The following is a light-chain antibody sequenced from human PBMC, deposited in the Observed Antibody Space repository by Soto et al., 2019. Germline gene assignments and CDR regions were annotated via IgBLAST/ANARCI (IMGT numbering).Light chain of an antibody. CDR2: STS. J-gene: IGKJ3*01. CDR1: QGLSSY. Sequence: DIQLTQSPSFLSASVGDRVIITCRASQGLSSYLAWYQQKPGMAPKLLIYSTSTLQSGVPARFSGSASGTEFPPTISSLQPEDFATYYCQQLNSYPITFGPGTKVDI. CDR3: QQLNSYPIT. V-gene: IGKV1-9*01.